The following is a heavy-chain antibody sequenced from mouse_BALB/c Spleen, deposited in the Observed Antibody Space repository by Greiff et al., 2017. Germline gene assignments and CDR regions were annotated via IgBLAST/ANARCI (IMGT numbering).Heavy chain of an antibody. CDR1: GFSLTSYG. J-gene: IGHJ4*01. Sequence: VKLMESGPGLAAPSQSLSITCTVSGFSLTSYGVHWVRQPPGKGLEWLGVIWAGGSTNYNSALMSRLSISKDNSKSQVFLKMNSLQTDDTAMYYCARDQSYGYDAMDYWGQGTSVTVSS. CDR2: IWAGGST. V-gene: IGHV2-9*02. CDR3: ARDQSYGYDAMDY. D-gene: IGHD1-1*02.